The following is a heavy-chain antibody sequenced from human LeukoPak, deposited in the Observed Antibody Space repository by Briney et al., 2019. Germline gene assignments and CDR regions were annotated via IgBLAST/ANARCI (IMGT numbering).Heavy chain of an antibody. V-gene: IGHV3-30*18. CDR1: GFTFSNYG. Sequence: PGGSLRLSCAASGFTFSNYGVHWVRQPPGKGLEWVAVISKDGSNKYYADSVKGRFTISRDNSKNTLYLQMNSLRAEDTAVYYCAKDLRYSGSLREFDYWGQGTLVTVSS. J-gene: IGHJ4*02. D-gene: IGHD1-26*01. CDR3: AKDLRYSGSLREFDY. CDR2: ISKDGSNK.